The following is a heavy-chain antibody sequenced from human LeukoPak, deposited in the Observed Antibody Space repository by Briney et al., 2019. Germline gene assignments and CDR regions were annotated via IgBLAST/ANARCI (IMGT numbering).Heavy chain of an antibody. D-gene: IGHD3-9*01. V-gene: IGHV4-39*01. Sequence: SETLSLTCTVSGGSVSSSIYYWGWIRQPPGKGLEWIGSIYYSGSASYNPSLKSRVTISVDTSKNQFSLKLTSVTAADTAVYYCASRNDILTGYVFDFWGQGTLVTVSS. CDR1: GGSVSSSIYY. CDR2: IYYSGSA. J-gene: IGHJ4*02. CDR3: ASRNDILTGYVFDF.